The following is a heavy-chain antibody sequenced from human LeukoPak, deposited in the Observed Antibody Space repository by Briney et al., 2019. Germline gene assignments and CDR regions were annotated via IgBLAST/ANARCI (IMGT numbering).Heavy chain of an antibody. CDR1: GGSISTYY. CDR2: FYVSGSI. D-gene: IGHD4-23*01. J-gene: IGHJ4*02. Sequence: SETLSLTCTVSGGSISTYYWSWVRQPAGKGLEWIGRFYVSGSIDYNPSLKSRITISVDKSKNQFSLKLTSVTAADTAVYYCARQGGLGTPASGSLEAFDHWGQGTLVTVSS. V-gene: IGHV4-4*07. CDR3: ARQGGLGTPASGSLEAFDH.